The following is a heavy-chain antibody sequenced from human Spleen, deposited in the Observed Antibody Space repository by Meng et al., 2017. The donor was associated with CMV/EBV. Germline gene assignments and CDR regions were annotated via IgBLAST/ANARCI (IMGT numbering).Heavy chain of an antibody. CDR3: ASLGYCSSTSCYTFDY. CDR2: IIPIFGTA. CDR1: GGTFISYA. D-gene: IGHD2-2*02. Sequence: SVEVSCKASGGTFISYAISWVRQAPGQGLEWMGGIIPIFGTANYAQKFQGRVTITTDESTSTDYMELSSLRSEDTAVYYCASLGYCSSTSCYTFDYWGQGTLVTVSS. J-gene: IGHJ4*02. V-gene: IGHV1-69*05.